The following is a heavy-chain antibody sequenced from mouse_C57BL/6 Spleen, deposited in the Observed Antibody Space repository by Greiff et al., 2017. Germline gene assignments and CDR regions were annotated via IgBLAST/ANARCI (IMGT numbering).Heavy chain of an antibody. Sequence: QVQLQQPGAELVKPGASVKMSCKASGYTFTSYWITWVKQRPGQGLEWIGDIYPGSGSTNYNEKFKSKVTLTVDTSSSTAYMQLSSLTSEDSAVYYCARSYYGSSPPYAMDYWGQGTSVTVSS. D-gene: IGHD1-1*01. V-gene: IGHV1-55*01. CDR2: IYPGSGST. CDR3: ARSYYGSSPPYAMDY. J-gene: IGHJ4*01. CDR1: GYTFTSYW.